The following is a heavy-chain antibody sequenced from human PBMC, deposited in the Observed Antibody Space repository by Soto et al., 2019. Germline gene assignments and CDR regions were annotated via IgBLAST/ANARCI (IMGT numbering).Heavy chain of an antibody. V-gene: IGHV1-18*01. Sequence: GASVKVSCKASGYTFTSYGISWVRQAPGQGLEWMGWISAYNGNTNYAQKLQGRVTMTTDTSTSTAYMELRSLRSDDTAVYYCARPTRSYITMVRGYYFDYWGQGTLVTVSS. J-gene: IGHJ4*02. D-gene: IGHD3-10*01. CDR2: ISAYNGNT. CDR3: ARPTRSYITMVRGYYFDY. CDR1: GYTFTSYG.